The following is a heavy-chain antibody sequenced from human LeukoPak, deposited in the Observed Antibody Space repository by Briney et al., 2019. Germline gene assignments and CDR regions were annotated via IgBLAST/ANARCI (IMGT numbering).Heavy chain of an antibody. J-gene: IGHJ4*02. CDR3: ARQSISGSSLSYFDY. D-gene: IGHD3-22*01. V-gene: IGHV4-39*01. Sequence: SETLSLTCTVSGGSISSSRYYWGWIRQPPGKGLEWIGNIYYSGSTYYNPSLKSRVTISLDTSKNQFSLKLSSVTAADTAVYYCARQSISGSSLSYFDYWGQGTLVNVSS. CDR1: GGSISSSRYY. CDR2: IYYSGST.